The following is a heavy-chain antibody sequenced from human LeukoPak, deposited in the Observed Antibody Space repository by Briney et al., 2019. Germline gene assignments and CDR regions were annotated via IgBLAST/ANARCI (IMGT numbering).Heavy chain of an antibody. J-gene: IGHJ4*02. D-gene: IGHD6-19*01. Sequence: PGGSLRLSCAASGFTFSSYEMNWVRQAPGKGLEWILYISTSDATMYADSVKGRFTISGDNAKNSLYLQMNSLRAEDTAVYYCARHNGWYDYWGQGTLVTVSS. CDR3: ARHNGWYDY. CDR2: ISTSDAT. CDR1: GFTFSSYE. V-gene: IGHV3-48*03.